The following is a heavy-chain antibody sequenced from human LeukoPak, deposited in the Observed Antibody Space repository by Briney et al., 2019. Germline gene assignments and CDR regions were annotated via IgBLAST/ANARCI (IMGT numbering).Heavy chain of an antibody. CDR3: AKNLVATTEAYYYYYYGMDV. V-gene: IGHV3-64*04. D-gene: IGHD5-12*01. CDR1: GFTFSSYA. J-gene: IGHJ6*02. CDR2: ISSNGGST. Sequence: GGSLRLSCSASGFTFSSYAMHWVRQAPGKGLEYVSAISSNGGSTYYADSVKGRFTISRDNSKNTLYLQMNSLRAEDTAVYYCAKNLVATTEAYYYYYYGMDVWGQGTTVTVSS.